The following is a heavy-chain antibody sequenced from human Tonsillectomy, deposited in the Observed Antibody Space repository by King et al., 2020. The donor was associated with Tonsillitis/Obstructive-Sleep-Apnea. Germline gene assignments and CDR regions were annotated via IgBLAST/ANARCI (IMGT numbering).Heavy chain of an antibody. D-gene: IGHD6-13*01. CDR3: ARMGSSDGFDI. J-gene: IGHJ3*02. CDR2: INPSGGST. V-gene: IGHV1-46*01. CDR1: GYTFTSYY. Sequence: VQLVQSGAEVKKPGASVKVSCKASGYTFTSYYMHWVRQAPGQGLEWMGIINPSGGSTTYAQKFQGRVTMTRDTSTSTVYMDLSSLRSEDTAVYYCARMGSSDGFDIWGQGTMVTVSS.